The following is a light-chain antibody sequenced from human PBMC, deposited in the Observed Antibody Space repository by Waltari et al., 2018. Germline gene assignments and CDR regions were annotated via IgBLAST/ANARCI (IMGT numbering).Light chain of an antibody. CDR1: QDIRSY. CDR3: LQHSLYPFT. V-gene: IGKV1-17*01. Sequence: DIQMTQSPPSLSASVGDTVTITCRASQDIRSYLNWFQQKPGKAPKLLIYSATTLESGVPSRFSGVGSGTEFTLTISSLQPEDFAVYYCLQHSLYPFTFGPGTKLDIK. J-gene: IGKJ3*01. CDR2: SAT.